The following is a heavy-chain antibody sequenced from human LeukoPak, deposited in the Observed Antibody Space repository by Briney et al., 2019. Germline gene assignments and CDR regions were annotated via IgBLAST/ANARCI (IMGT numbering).Heavy chain of an antibody. D-gene: IGHD3-9*01. J-gene: IGHJ4*02. CDR1: GGTFSSYA. CDR3: ARDYDILTGYPADFDY. V-gene: IGHV1-69*13. CDR2: IIPIFGTA. Sequence: SVKVSCKASGGTFSSYAISWVRQAPGQGLEWMGGIIPIFGTANYAQKFQGRVTITADESTSTAYMELSSLRSEDTAVYYCARDYDILTGYPADFDYWGQGTLVTVSS.